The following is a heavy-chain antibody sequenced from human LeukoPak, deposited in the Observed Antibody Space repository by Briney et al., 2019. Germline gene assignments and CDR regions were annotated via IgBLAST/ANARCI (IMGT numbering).Heavy chain of an antibody. J-gene: IGHJ6*03. CDR1: GFTFSTYW. D-gene: IGHD3-3*01. Sequence: TGGSLRLSCAASGFTFSTYWMSWVRQAPGKGLEWVANIKQDGSEKYYVDSVKGRFTISRENDKNSLYLQMNSLRAEDTAVYYCARDVAGYDFWSRYYYYYMDVWGKGTTVTVSS. CDR2: IKQDGSEK. V-gene: IGHV3-7*03. CDR3: ARDVAGYDFWSRYYYYYMDV.